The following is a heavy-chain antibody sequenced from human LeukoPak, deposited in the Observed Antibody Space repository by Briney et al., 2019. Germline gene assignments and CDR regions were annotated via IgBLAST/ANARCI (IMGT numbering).Heavy chain of an antibody. V-gene: IGHV3-30*03. CDR2: ISYDGSSE. CDR1: GFTFSSYG. D-gene: IGHD1-26*01. CDR3: ARWGQEWELPGFDY. Sequence: PGGSLRLSCAASGFTFSSYGMHWVRQAPGKGLEWVGVISYDGSSEYYADSVQGRFTVARDNSKNTMYLQMNSLRAEDTAVYYCARWGQEWELPGFDYWGQGTLVTVSS. J-gene: IGHJ4*02.